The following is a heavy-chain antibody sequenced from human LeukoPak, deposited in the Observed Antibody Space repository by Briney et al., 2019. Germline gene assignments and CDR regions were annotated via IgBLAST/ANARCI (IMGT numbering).Heavy chain of an antibody. V-gene: IGHV3-30*18. CDR1: GFTFSTYG. Sequence: GGSLRLSCAASGFTFSTYGMHWVRQAPGKGLEWVAVASYDGSNKYYADSVKGRFTISRDNPKNTLYLQMNSLRAEDTAVYYCTKDWGNWGYGYYFDHWGQGTLVTVSS. CDR2: ASYDGSNK. J-gene: IGHJ4*02. CDR3: TKDWGNWGYGYYFDH. D-gene: IGHD7-27*01.